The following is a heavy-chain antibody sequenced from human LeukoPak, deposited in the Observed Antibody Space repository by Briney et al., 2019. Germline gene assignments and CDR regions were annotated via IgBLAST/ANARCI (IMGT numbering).Heavy chain of an antibody. CDR3: ARAGSTWSNFDY. Sequence: GGSLRLSCAASGITFKNYNMNWVRQAPGKGLEWVAFIGSASSYVFYADSVKGRFTISRDNAKNSLYLQMNSLRAEDTAVYYCARAGSTWSNFDYWGQGILVTVSS. CDR1: GITFKNYN. J-gene: IGHJ4*02. CDR2: IGSASSYV. D-gene: IGHD6-13*01. V-gene: IGHV3-21*01.